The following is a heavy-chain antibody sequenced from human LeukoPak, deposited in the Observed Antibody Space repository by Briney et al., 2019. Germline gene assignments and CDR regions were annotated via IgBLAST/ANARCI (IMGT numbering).Heavy chain of an antibody. V-gene: IGHV1-2*02. Sequence: ASVKVSCKASGYTFTDHYVHWVRQAPGQGLEWLGWIHPNNGGTNYAQKLQGRVTMTTDTSTSTAYMELRSLRSDDTAVYYCARDLYPGYYYGSGSSSTNRFDYWGQGTLVTVSS. D-gene: IGHD3-10*01. J-gene: IGHJ4*02. CDR1: GYTFTDHY. CDR3: ARDLYPGYYYGSGSSSTNRFDY. CDR2: IHPNNGGT.